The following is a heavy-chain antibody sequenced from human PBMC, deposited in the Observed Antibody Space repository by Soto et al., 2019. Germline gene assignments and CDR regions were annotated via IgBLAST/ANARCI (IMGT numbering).Heavy chain of an antibody. CDR2: IYYNGNT. J-gene: IGHJ6*02. CDR3: AKDTSHYDILTGYSYYYYGMDV. Sequence: SETLSLTCTVSGGSISSGGYWSWIHQHPGKGLEWIGHIYYNGNTNYNPSLKSRVTMSVDTSKNHFSLKVSSVTAADTAVYYCAKDTSHYDILTGYSYYYYGMDVWGQGTTVTVSS. V-gene: IGHV4-31*03. CDR1: GGSISSGGY. D-gene: IGHD3-9*01.